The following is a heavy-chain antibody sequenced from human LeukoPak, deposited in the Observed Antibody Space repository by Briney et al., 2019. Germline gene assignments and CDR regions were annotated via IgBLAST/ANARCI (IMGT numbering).Heavy chain of an antibody. Sequence: GSSVKVSCKASGGTFSSYAISWVRQAPGQGLEWMGRIIPILGIANYAQKFQGRVTITADKSTSTAYMELSSLRSEDTAVYYCARDQVEMATITVFDYWGQGTLVTVSS. CDR1: GGTFSSYA. CDR2: IIPILGIA. CDR3: ARDQVEMATITVFDY. V-gene: IGHV1-69*04. J-gene: IGHJ4*02. D-gene: IGHD5-24*01.